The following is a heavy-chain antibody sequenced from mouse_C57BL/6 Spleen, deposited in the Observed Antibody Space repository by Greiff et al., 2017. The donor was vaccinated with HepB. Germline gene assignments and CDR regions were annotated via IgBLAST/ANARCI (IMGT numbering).Heavy chain of an antibody. Sequence: EVKLVESGGGLVKPGGSLKLSCAASGFTFSSYAMSWVRQTPEKRLEWVATISDGGSYTYYPDNVKGRFTISRDNAKNNLYLQMSHLKSEDTAMYYCARRGSSFDYWGQGTTLTVSS. CDR2: ISDGGSYT. J-gene: IGHJ2*01. V-gene: IGHV5-4*03. D-gene: IGHD1-1*01. CDR3: ARRGSSFDY. CDR1: GFTFSSYA.